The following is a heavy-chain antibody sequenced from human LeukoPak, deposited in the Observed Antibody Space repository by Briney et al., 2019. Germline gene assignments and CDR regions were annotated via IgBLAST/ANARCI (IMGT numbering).Heavy chain of an antibody. J-gene: IGHJ5*02. CDR3: ARRGSGCYDQ. D-gene: IGHD6-19*01. Sequence: SETLSLTCTVSGASMSSYYWDWIRQPPGKGLEWIGYIYYTGSTDYNPSLRSRVTMSVDTSKNQFSLKLSSVTAADTAVYYCARRGSGCYDQWGEGALVTVSS. CDR1: GASMSSYY. CDR2: IYYTGST. V-gene: IGHV4-59*08.